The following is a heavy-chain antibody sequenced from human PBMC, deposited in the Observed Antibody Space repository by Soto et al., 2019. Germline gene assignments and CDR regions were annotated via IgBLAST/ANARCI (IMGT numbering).Heavy chain of an antibody. CDR2: ISAYNGNT. J-gene: IGHJ4*02. V-gene: IGHV1-18*01. CDR3: ARVGGGDHIPTPFDY. D-gene: IGHD2-21*01. Sequence: QVQLVQSGAEVKKPGASVKVSCKASGYTFTSYGISWVRQAPGQGLEWMGWISAYNGNTNYAQKLQGRVTMTTDTSTSTGYMELRSLRSDDTAVYYCARVGGGDHIPTPFDYWGQGTLVTVSS. CDR1: GYTFTSYG.